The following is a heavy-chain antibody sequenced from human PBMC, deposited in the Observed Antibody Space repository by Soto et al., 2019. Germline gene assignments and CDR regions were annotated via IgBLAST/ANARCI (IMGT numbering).Heavy chain of an antibody. CDR3: ARDQSIAVAGNYYGMDV. CDR1: GGTFRSYA. D-gene: IGHD6-19*01. CDR2: IIPIFGTA. Sequence: SVKVSCKASGGTFRSYAISWVRPAPAQGLEWMGGIIPIFGTANYAQKFQGRVTITADKSTSTAYMELSSLRSEDTAVYYCARDQSIAVAGNYYGMDVWGQGTTVTVSS. V-gene: IGHV1-69*06. J-gene: IGHJ6*02.